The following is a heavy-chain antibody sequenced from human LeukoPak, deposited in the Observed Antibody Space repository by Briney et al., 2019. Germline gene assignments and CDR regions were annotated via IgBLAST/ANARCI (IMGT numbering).Heavy chain of an antibody. V-gene: IGHV3-33*01. CDR3: ARDYGSGSYNGMDV. CDR1: GFTFSGYG. D-gene: IGHD3-10*01. CDR2: IWYDGSNK. J-gene: IGHJ6*04. Sequence: PGRSLRLSCAASGFTFSGYGMHWVRQAPGKGLEWVAVIWYDGSNKYYADSVKGRFTISRDNSKNTLYLQMNSLRAEDTAVYYCARDYGSGSYNGMDVWGKGATVTVSS.